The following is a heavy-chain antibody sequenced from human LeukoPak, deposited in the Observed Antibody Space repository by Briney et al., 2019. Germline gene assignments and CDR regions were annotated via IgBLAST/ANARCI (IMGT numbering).Heavy chain of an antibody. V-gene: IGHV4-34*01. CDR3: ARGRYYYGSGSYYHYFDY. J-gene: IGHJ4*02. CDR2: LNHSGST. Sequence: PSETLSLTCAVYGGSFSGYYWRWIPQPPGKGLEWIGELNHSGSTNYNPSLKSRVTISVDASKNQFSLKLSSVTAADTAVYYCARGRYYYGSGSYYHYFDYWGQGTLVTVSS. CDR1: GGSFSGYY. D-gene: IGHD3-10*01.